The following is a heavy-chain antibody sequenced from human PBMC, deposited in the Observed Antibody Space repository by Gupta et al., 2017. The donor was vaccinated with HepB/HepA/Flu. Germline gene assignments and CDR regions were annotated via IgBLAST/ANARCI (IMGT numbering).Heavy chain of an antibody. D-gene: IGHD6-19*01. CDR1: GFTFSSYA. CDR3: ARSSGWYEGNYYFDY. Sequence: QVQLVESGGGVVQPGKSLRLSCAASGFTFSSYAMHWGRQAPGKGLEWVTVISYDGSNKYYADSVKGRFTISRDNSKNTLYLQMNSLKIEDTAVYYCARSSGWYEGNYYFDYWGQGTLVTVSS. V-gene: IGHV3-30-3*01. CDR2: ISYDGSNK. J-gene: IGHJ4*02.